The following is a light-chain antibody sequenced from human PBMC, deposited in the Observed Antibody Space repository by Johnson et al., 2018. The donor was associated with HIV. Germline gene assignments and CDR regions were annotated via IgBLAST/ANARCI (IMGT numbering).Light chain of an antibody. CDR3: GKWDSSLSAYV. CDR1: SSNIGNNY. CDR2: ENN. V-gene: IGLV1-51*01. Sequence: QSMLTQPPSVSAAPGQKVTISCSGSSSNIGNNYVSWYQQLPGTAPKLLIYENNKRPSGIPDRFSGSRSGTSATLDITGLQTGDEADYSCGKWDSSLSAYVFGTATKVTVL. J-gene: IGLJ1*01.